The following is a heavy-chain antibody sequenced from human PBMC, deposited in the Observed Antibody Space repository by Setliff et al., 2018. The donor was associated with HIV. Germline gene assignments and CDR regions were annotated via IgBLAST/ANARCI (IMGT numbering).Heavy chain of an antibody. V-gene: IGHV3-15*01. CDR1: GFTFSNAW. J-gene: IGHJ4*02. CDR2: IKSKADGATT. D-gene: IGHD3-10*01. Sequence: LRLSCAASGFTFSNAWMTWVRQAPGKGLEWVGRIKSKADGATTDYAAPVEGRFTISRNDSRSTLYLQMNSLKIEDTAVYYCTTLHYFSSGRSHWGQGTLVTVSS. CDR3: TTLHYFSSGRSH.